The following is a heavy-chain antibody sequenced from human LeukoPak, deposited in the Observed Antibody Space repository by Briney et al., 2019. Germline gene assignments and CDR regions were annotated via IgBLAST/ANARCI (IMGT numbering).Heavy chain of an antibody. Sequence: GGSLRLSCAAPGFTFDDYAMHWVRQAPRKGLEWVSGISWNSGSIGYADSVKGRFTISRDNVKNSLYLQMNSLRAQDTALYYSATDIWLSSSGWYGAWQSGGVDYWGPGTLVTVSS. J-gene: IGHJ4*02. CDR1: GFTFDDYA. D-gene: IGHD6-19*01. CDR2: ISWNSGSI. V-gene: IGHV3-9*01. CDR3: ATDIWLSSSGWYGAWQSGGVDY.